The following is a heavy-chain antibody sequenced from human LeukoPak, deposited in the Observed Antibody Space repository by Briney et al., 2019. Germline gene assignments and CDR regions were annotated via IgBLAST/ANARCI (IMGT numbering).Heavy chain of an antibody. D-gene: IGHD3-22*01. CDR3: ARDSYRYYDSSGYPDY. Sequence: GGSLRLSCAASGFTFSSYSMNWVRQAPGKGLEWVSSISSSSSYIYYAESVKGRFTISRDNAKNSLYLQMNSLRAEDTAVYYCARDSYRYYDSSGYPDYWGQGTLVTVSS. V-gene: IGHV3-21*01. J-gene: IGHJ4*02. CDR2: ISSSSSYI. CDR1: GFTFSSYS.